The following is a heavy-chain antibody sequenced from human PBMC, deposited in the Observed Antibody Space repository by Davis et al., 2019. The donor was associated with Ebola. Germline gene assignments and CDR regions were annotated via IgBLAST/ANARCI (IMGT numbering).Heavy chain of an antibody. D-gene: IGHD6-19*01. CDR2: IKSKTDGGTI. V-gene: IGHV3-15*01. CDR1: GFTFSSYW. J-gene: IGHJ3*01. CDR3: ITRTAVTDVHAFDV. Sequence: GESLKISCAASGFTFSSYWMHWVRQAPGKGLVWVGRIKSKTDGGTIDYAAPVKGRFTISRDDSKNTLFLQMDSLKTEDTAVYHCITRTAVTDVHAFDVWGQGTMVAVSP.